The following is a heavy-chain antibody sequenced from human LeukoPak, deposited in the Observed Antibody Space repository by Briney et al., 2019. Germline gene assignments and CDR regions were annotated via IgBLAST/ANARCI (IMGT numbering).Heavy chain of an antibody. CDR3: AKDRLPVGVLFDF. CDR2: ISWNSGSI. J-gene: IGHJ4*02. D-gene: IGHD1-26*01. V-gene: IGHV3-9*01. Sequence: PGRSLRLSCAASGFIFDDYAMHWVQQAPGKGLEWVSRISWNSGSIGYADSVMGRFTISRDNAKNSLYLQMNSLRGEDTALYYCAKDRLPVGVLFDFWGQGTLVTVSS. CDR1: GFIFDDYA.